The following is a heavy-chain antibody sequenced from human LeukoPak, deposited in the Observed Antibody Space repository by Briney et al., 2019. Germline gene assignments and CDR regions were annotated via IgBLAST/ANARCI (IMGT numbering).Heavy chain of an antibody. CDR1: GYTFTGYY. D-gene: IGHD6-13*01. CDR3: AKDKAKGEAAAGY. V-gene: IGHV1-2*06. Sequence: ASVKVSCKASGYTFTGYYMHWVRQAPGQGLEWMGRINPNSGGTNYAQKFQGRVTMTSDTSISTAYMELSKLRSDDTAVYYCAKDKAKGEAAAGYWGQGTLVTVSS. J-gene: IGHJ4*02. CDR2: INPNSGGT.